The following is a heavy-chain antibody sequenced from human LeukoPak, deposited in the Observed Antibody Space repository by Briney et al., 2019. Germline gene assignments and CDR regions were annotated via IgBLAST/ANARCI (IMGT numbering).Heavy chain of an antibody. CDR1: GYSFTNYW. CDR3: ARLEPGAMRYFFDC. D-gene: IGHD2-2*01. CDR2: IDPGDSDT. Sequence: GESLKISCKASGYSFTNYWIGWVRQMPGKGLEWMGMIDPGDSDTRDSPSFQGQVTISVDKSISTAYLQWSSLRASDTAMYYCARLEPGAMRYFFDCWGQGTLVTVSS. V-gene: IGHV5-51*01. J-gene: IGHJ4*02.